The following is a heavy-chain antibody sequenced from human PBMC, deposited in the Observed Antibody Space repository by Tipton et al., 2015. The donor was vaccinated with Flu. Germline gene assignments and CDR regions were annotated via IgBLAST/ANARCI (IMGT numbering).Heavy chain of an antibody. V-gene: IGHV3-23*05. CDR1: GFTFSSCA. D-gene: IGHD3-9*01. CDR2: INPNSIIT. J-gene: IGHJ5*02. CDR3: ANHYDTLTGFYVS. Sequence: AASGFTFSSCAMTWVRQAPGKGLEWVAAINPNSIITYYADSVKGRFTISRDNSKNTLYLQLNSLRAEDSALYYCANHYDTLTGFYVSWGQGTLVTVSS.